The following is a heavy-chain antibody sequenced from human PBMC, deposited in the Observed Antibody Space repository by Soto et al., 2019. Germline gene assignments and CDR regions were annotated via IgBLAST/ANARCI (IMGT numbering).Heavy chain of an antibody. V-gene: IGHV3-9*01. Sequence: EVQLVESGGGLVQPGRSLRLSCAASGFTFDDYAMHWARQAPGKGLEWVSGISWNSGSIGYADSVKGRFTISRDNAKNSLYLQMNSLRAEDTALYYCAKAAPHYYGMDVWGQGTTVTVSS. CDR1: GFTFDDYA. CDR3: AKAAPHYYGMDV. CDR2: ISWNSGSI. J-gene: IGHJ6*02.